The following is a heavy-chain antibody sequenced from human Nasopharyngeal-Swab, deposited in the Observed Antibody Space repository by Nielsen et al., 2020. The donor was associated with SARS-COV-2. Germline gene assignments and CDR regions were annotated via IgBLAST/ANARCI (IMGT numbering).Heavy chain of an antibody. Sequence: SETLSLTCTVSGGSISSYYWSWIRQPAGKGLEWIGYIYYSGSTNYNPSLKSRVTISVDTSKNQFSLKLSSVTAADTAVYYCARALPAYYYYGMDVWGQGTTVTVSS. CDR1: GGSISSYY. CDR2: IYYSGST. D-gene: IGHD2-2*01. V-gene: IGHV4-59*01. CDR3: ARALPAYYYYGMDV. J-gene: IGHJ6*02.